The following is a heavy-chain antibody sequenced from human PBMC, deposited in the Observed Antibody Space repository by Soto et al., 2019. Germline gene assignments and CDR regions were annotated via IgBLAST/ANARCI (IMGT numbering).Heavy chain of an antibody. D-gene: IGHD3-3*01. CDR1: GGTFSSYA. J-gene: IGHJ4*02. CDR2: MIPIFGTA. V-gene: IGHV1-69*12. CDR3: ARVRVRFLEGLGSEG. Sequence: QVQLVQSGAEVKKPGSSVKVSCKASGGTFSSYAFSWVRQAPGQGLEWMGGMIPIFGTANYAQKFQGRVTSTADEATSTAYMELSSLSSEDTAVYYCARVRVRFLEGLGSEGWGQGTLVTVSS.